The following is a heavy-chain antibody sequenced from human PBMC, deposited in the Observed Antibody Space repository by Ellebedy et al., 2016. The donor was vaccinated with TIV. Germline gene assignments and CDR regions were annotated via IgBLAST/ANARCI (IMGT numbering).Heavy chain of an antibody. CDR3: TRGCSEMATTFDY. D-gene: IGHD5-24*01. CDR1: GFTFGDYA. V-gene: IGHV3-49*03. J-gene: IGHJ4*02. CDR2: IRSKAYGGTT. Sequence: GESLKISCTASGFTFGDYAMSWFRQAPGKGLEWVGFIRSKAYGGTTEYAASVKGRFAISRDDSKSIAYLQMNSLKTEDTAVYYCTRGCSEMATTFDYWGQGTLVTVSS.